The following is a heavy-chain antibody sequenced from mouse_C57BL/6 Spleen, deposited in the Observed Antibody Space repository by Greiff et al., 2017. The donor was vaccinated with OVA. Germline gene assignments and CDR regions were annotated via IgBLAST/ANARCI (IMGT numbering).Heavy chain of an antibody. CDR3: ARDGLRTPFAY. CDR2: FSGGGRYT. V-gene: IGHV5-4*01. CDR1: GFPFSSYA. J-gene: IGHJ3*01. D-gene: IGHD1-1*01. Sequence: EVKLVESGGGLVKPGGSLKLSCAASGFPFSSYAMSWVRQTPEKRLAWVATFSGGGRYTFYPDNVKGRFTISRDNAKNNLYLQMSHLKSEDTAMYYCARDGLRTPFAYWGQGTLVTVSA.